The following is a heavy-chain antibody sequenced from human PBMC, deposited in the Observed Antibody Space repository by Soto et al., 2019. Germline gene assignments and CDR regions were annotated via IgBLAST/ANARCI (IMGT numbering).Heavy chain of an antibody. Sequence: SQTLSLTCAISGDSVSSNSAAWNWIRLSPSRGLEWLARTYYRSRWYNDYAVSVRSRITVNPDTSKNQFSLQLTSVTPEDTAVYYCAGTTSHQWYYMDVWEKGTTVIASS. D-gene: IGHD1-7*01. CDR1: GDSVSSNSAA. CDR2: TYYRSRWYN. J-gene: IGHJ6*03. CDR3: AGTTSHQWYYMDV. V-gene: IGHV6-1*01.